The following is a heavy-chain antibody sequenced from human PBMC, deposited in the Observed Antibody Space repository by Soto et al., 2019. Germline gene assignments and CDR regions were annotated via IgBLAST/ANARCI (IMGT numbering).Heavy chain of an antibody. D-gene: IGHD3-22*01. Sequence: EVQLVESGGGLIQPGGSLRLSCAASGFTVSSNYMSWVRQAPGKGLAWVSVIYSGGSTYYADSVKGRFTISRDNSKNTLYLQMNSLRAEDTAVYYCARAVIEGYYDSSPYYFDYWGQGTLVTVSS. CDR2: IYSGGST. V-gene: IGHV3-53*01. J-gene: IGHJ4*02. CDR3: ARAVIEGYYDSSPYYFDY. CDR1: GFTVSSNY.